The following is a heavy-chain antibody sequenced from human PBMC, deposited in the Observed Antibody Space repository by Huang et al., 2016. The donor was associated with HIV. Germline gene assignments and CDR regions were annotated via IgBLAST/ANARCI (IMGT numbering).Heavy chain of an antibody. CDR2: IIHIFGTA. CDR3: ARARGYYDSSVSYYFDY. CDR1: GGTFSSYA. V-gene: IGHV1-69*13. J-gene: IGHJ4*02. D-gene: IGHD3-22*01. Sequence: QVQLVQSGAEVKKPGSSVKVSCKASGGTFSSYAISWVRQAPGQGLEWMGGIIHIFGTANYAQKFQGRVTITADESTSTAYMELSSLRSEDTAVYYCARARGYYDSSVSYYFDYWGQGTLVTVSS.